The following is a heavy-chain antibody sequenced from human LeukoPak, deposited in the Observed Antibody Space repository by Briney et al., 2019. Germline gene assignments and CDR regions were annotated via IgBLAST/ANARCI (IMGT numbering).Heavy chain of an antibody. V-gene: IGHV3-43*01. CDR1: GFTFDDYT. Sequence: GGSLRLSCAASGFTFDDYTMHWVRQAPGKGLEWVSLISWDGGSTYYADSVKGRFTIPRDNSKNSLYLQMNSLRTEDTALYYCAKDVGYGDYGGFDYWGQGTLVTVSS. D-gene: IGHD4-17*01. J-gene: IGHJ4*02. CDR2: ISWDGGST. CDR3: AKDVGYGDYGGFDY.